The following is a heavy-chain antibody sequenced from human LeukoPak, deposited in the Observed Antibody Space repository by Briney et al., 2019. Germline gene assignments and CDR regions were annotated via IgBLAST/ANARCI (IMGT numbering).Heavy chain of an antibody. J-gene: IGHJ4*02. CDR2: IKQDGSKK. D-gene: IGHD5-24*01. CDR3: TRVGYIDEGIDY. CDR1: GFTFSRYW. Sequence: GGSLRLSCVGSGFTFSRYWLNWVRQAPGKGLEWVANIKQDGSKKSYVDSVKGRFTISGDNAKNSLYLQMNSLRAEDTAIYYCTRVGYIDEGIDYWGQGTLVTVSS. V-gene: IGHV3-7*04.